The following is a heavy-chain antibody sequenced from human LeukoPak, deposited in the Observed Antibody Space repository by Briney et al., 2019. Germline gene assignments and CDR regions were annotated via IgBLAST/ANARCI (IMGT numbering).Heavy chain of an antibody. CDR2: ISNSGTAI. J-gene: IGHJ1*01. CDR1: GFTFSSYE. V-gene: IGHV3-48*03. D-gene: IGHD5-18*01. Sequence: GGSLRLSCAASGFTFSSYEMNWVRQAPGKGLEWVSYISNSGTAIYYADSVKGRFTISRDNAKSSLYLHMNSLRAEDTAVYYCARAGYSMDTEYFQHWGQGTLVTVSS. CDR3: ARAGYSMDTEYFQH.